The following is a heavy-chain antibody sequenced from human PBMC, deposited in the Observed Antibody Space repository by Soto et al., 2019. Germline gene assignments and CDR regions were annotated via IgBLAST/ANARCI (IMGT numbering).Heavy chain of an antibody. CDR3: ARDRIGTGTPEYFDH. CDR2: IIPTFATA. V-gene: IGHV1-69*13. J-gene: IGHJ4*02. D-gene: IGHD1-1*01. CDR1: GGTFSRNG. Sequence: SVKVSCKASGGTFSRNGISWVRQAPGQGLEWMGGIIPTFATAKYAQKFQDRVTITADESTSTGYMELNSLTSEDTAVYYCARDRIGTGTPEYFDHWGQGTLVTVSS.